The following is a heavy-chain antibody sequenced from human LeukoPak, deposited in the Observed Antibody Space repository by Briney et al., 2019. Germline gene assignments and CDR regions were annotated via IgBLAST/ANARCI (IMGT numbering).Heavy chain of an antibody. Sequence: PGGSLRLSCAASGFTFSSYEMNWVRQAPGKGLEWVSYISSSGSTIYYADSVKGRFTISRDNAKNSLYLQMNSLRAEDMALYYCAKEQYYCSGGSCYSGWFDPWGQGTLVTVSS. J-gene: IGHJ5*02. CDR3: AKEQYYCSGGSCYSGWFDP. D-gene: IGHD2-15*01. V-gene: IGHV3-48*03. CDR2: ISSSGSTI. CDR1: GFTFSSYE.